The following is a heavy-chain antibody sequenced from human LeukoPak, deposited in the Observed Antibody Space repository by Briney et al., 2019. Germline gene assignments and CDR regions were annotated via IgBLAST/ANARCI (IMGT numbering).Heavy chain of an antibody. J-gene: IGHJ4*02. CDR3: ARVRIDCSSTSCYRERFDY. CDR2: IYYSGST. D-gene: IGHD2-2*01. V-gene: IGHV4-59*08. CDR1: GGSISSYY. Sequence: PSETLSLTCTVSGGSISSYYWSWIRQPPGKGLGWIAYIYYSGSTYYNPSLKSRVTISVDTSKNQFSLKLSSVTAADTAVYYCARVRIDCSSTSCYRERFDYWGQGTLVTVSS.